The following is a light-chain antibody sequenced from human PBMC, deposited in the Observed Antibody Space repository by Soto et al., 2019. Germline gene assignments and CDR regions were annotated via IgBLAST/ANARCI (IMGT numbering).Light chain of an antibody. J-gene: IGKJ2*01. CDR3: QQYNRYSGA. Sequence: DIQMTQSPSTLSASVGDRVTITCRASQSIGRWMAWYQQKPGKATKLLIYNASSLENGVPSRFSGSGSGAEFTLTISSLQPDDFATFYCQQYNRYSGAFGLGTKLEIK. V-gene: IGKV1-5*01. CDR1: QSIGRW. CDR2: NAS.